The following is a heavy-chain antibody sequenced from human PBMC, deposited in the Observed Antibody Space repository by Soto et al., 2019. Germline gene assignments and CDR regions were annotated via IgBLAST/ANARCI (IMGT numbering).Heavy chain of an antibody. CDR1: GGSISNHY. D-gene: IGHD6-19*01. Sequence: SETLSLTCTVSGGSISNHYWSLIRQSPGKGLEWIGYINYSGSTNYNPSLKSRVTISVDMLKNQFSLDLTSVTAEDTAVYYCARDYSGGFYWFDPWGQGTLVTVSS. J-gene: IGHJ5*02. CDR3: ARDYSGGFYWFDP. V-gene: IGHV4-59*11. CDR2: INYSGST.